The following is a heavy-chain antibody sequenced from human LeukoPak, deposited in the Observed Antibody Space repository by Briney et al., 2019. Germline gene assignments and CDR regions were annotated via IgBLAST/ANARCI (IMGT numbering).Heavy chain of an antibody. J-gene: IGHJ4*02. V-gene: IGHV3-15*01. Sequence: PARSLRLSCAASGFIFSNYYMSWVRQAPGKGREWVGPIKSKTADATTNYAKAVKGRATIPTPDPQTRRCLQMNIPTPENTTVYHCTTDSVGTTGGFDYWGQGTLVSVSS. CDR3: TTDSVGTTGGFDY. CDR2: IKSKTADATT. CDR1: GFIFSNYY. D-gene: IGHD1-26*01.